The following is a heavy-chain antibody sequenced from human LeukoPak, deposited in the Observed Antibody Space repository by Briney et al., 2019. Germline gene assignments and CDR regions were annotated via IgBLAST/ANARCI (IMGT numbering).Heavy chain of an antibody. CDR3: ARDGYNYGNY. V-gene: IGHV3-30-3*01. CDR1: GFTFSSYA. J-gene: IGHJ4*02. Sequence: GGSLRLSCAASGFTFSSYAMHWVREAPGKGLEWVAVISYDGSNKYYADSVKGRFTISRDNSKNTLYLQMNSLRAEDTAVYYCARDGYNYGNYWGQGTLVTVSS. D-gene: IGHD5-24*01. CDR2: ISYDGSNK.